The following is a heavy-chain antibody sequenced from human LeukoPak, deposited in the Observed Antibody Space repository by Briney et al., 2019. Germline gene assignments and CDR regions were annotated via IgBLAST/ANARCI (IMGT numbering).Heavy chain of an antibody. Sequence: GGSLRLSCAASGFNSSTCWMSWVRQAPGKGLEWVANINEDGTQRNYVASVEGRFTVSRDNAKNSSFLQMDSLRAEDTAVYYCVRDGAPRGAFDIWGQGTLVTVSS. CDR3: VRDGAPRGAFDI. V-gene: IGHV3-7*01. CDR2: INEDGTQR. CDR1: GFNSSTCW. J-gene: IGHJ3*02. D-gene: IGHD3-10*01.